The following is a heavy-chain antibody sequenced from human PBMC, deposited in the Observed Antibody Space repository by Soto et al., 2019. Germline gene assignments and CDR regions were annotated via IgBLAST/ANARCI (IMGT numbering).Heavy chain of an antibody. CDR2: IYAYSAGTT. CDR3: ARGLNFDV. V-gene: IGHV3-53*01. Sequence: DVQLVASGGGLIQPGGSLRLSCAISGFIVYGNYMSWVRQAPGKGLEWVSVIYAYSAGTTVYAESVRGPFTISRDTSKNTVDLQMNSLRAEDTAVYYCARGLNFDVWGRGTLVSVSS. J-gene: IGHJ4*02. D-gene: IGHD3-9*01. CDR1: GFIVYGNY.